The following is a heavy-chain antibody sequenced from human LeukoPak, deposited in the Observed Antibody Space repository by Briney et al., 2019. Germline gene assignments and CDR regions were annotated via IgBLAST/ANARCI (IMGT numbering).Heavy chain of an antibody. D-gene: IGHD1-26*01. CDR3: IKEWDPSPGRADAFEI. CDR2: INGGGTCT. CDR1: GFTFDNYA. Sequence: KPGGSLRLSCAASGFTFDNYAMHWVRQVPGKGLEWVSFINGGGTCTYYADSVKGRFTVARDNSKNSLYLQMNSLRTDDPAMYFCIKEWDPSPGRADAFEIWGQGTMVTVSS. V-gene: IGHV3-43*02. J-gene: IGHJ3*02.